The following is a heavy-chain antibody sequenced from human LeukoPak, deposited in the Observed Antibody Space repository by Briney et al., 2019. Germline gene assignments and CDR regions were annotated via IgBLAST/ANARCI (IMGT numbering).Heavy chain of an antibody. CDR3: ARDYGSGSRWFDP. CDR2: IYYSGST. D-gene: IGHD3-10*01. CDR1: GGSISSYY. V-gene: IGHV4-59*01. J-gene: IGHJ5*02. Sequence: PSETLSLTCTVSGGSISSYYWSWIRQPPGKGLEWIGYIYYSGSTNYNPSLKSRVTISVDTSKNQFSLKLSSVTAADTAVYYCARDYGSGSRWFDPWGQGALVTVSS.